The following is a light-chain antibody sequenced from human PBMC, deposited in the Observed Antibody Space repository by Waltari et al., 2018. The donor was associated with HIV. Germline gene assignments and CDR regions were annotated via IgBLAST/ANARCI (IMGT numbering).Light chain of an antibody. CDR1: SSDIGNYNH. Sequence: PGQSITIPCTGTSSDIGNYNHVPWYQQHPGKAPKLIIFEVTNRPSGVSNRFSGSKSGNTASLTISGLQAEDEANYYCSSYTSSFTLEVFGGGTKLTVL. V-gene: IGLV2-14*01. CDR3: SSYTSSFTLEV. CDR2: EVT. J-gene: IGLJ3*02.